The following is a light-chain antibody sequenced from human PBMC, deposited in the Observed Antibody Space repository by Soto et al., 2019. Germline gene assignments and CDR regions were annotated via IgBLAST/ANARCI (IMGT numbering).Light chain of an antibody. CDR1: QSISFW. V-gene: IGKV1-5*03. CDR2: KAS. CDR3: QQYNIYPWT. Sequence: DIQMTQSPSTLSASVRDSVTITCRASQSISFWLAWYQQKPGKAPKLLIYKASNLQSGVPSRFSGSGSGTDFTLSISSLQPADVANYYCQQYNIYPWTFGQGTKVEIK. J-gene: IGKJ1*01.